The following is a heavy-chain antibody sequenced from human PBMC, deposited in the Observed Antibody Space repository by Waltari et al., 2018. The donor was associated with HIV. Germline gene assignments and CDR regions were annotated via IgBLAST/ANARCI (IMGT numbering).Heavy chain of an antibody. V-gene: IGHV1-69*01. Sequence: QVQLVQSGAEGKKPGSLLKVYCTASGATFLNSALNWVLQAPGQGLEWIGGIIPIFGTPKYAQKLRGRVTIAADESTSTAYMELRSLRSDDTAVYYCAIGTRPSEYNYHGMDVWGHRTSVTVS. CDR1: GATFLNSA. CDR3: AIGTRPSEYNYHGMDV. D-gene: IGHD6-6*01. CDR2: IIPIFGTP. J-gene: IGHJ6*02.